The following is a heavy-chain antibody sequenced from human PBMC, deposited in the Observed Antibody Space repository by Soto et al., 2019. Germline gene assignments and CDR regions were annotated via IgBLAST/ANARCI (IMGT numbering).Heavy chain of an antibody. CDR1: GGTFSSYT. V-gene: IGHV1-69*08. CDR2: IIPILGIA. J-gene: IGHJ4*02. CDR3: AREGEGGDLDY. Sequence: QVQLVQSGAEVKKPGSSVKVSCKASGGTFSSYTISWVRQAPGQGLEWMGRIIPILGIANYAQKFQGRVTITADKSTSTAYMELSSLRSEDTAVYYCAREGEGGDLDYWGQGTLVTVSS. D-gene: IGHD4-17*01.